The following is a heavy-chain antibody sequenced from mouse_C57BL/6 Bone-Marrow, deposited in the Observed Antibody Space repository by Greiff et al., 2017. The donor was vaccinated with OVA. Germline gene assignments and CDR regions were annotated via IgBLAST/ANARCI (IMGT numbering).Heavy chain of an antibody. D-gene: IGHD2-4*01. CDR2: IYPRSGNT. Sequence: VQLVESGAELARPGASVKLSCKASGYTFTSYGISWVKQRTGQGLEWIGEIYPRSGNTYYNEKLKGKATLTADKSSSTAYMAIRSLTSEDSAVYFCARGLRRMAYWGQGTSVTVSS. V-gene: IGHV1-81*01. J-gene: IGHJ4*01. CDR3: ARGLRRMAY. CDR1: GYTFTSYG.